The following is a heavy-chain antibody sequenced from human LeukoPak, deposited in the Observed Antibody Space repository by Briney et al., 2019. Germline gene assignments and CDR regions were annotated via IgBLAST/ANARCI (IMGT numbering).Heavy chain of an antibody. D-gene: IGHD3-16*01. CDR3: ARLVHSGVGEDDY. J-gene: IGHJ4*02. V-gene: IGHV1-2*02. CDR2: INPYSGDT. CDR1: GYSFTGYY. Sequence: ASVKVSCKASGYSFTGYYMHWVRQAPGQGLEWMGWINPYSGDTNFAQKFQGGVTVTRDTSISTAYMELSRLKSDDTAVYYCARLVHSGVGEDDYWGQGTLVTVSS.